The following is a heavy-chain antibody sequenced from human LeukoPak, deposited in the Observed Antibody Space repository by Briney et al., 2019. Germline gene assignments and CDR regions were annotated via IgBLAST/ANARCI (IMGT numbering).Heavy chain of an antibody. V-gene: IGHV1-58*01. J-gene: IGHJ3*02. CDR3: AAVPNANAWYWDDAFDI. CDR1: GFTFTTSA. CDR2: IVVGSGNT. Sequence: TSVKVSCKASGFTFTTSAVQWVRQARGQRLEWIGRIVVGSGNTDHAQKFQGRLTITRDISTSTAYMELSSLTSDDTAVYYCAAVPNANAWYWDDAFDIWGQGTMVTVSS. D-gene: IGHD2-8*02.